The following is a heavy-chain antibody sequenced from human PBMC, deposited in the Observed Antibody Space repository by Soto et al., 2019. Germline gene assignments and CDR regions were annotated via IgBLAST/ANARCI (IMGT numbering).Heavy chain of an antibody. CDR2: INPSGGST. CDR3: ARALNLWFGEFLLVDY. J-gene: IGHJ4*02. Sequence: ASVKVSCKASGYTLTSYYMHWVRQAPGQGLEWMGIINPSGGSTSYAQKFQGRVTMTRDTSTSTDYMELSSLRSEDTAVYYCARALNLWFGEFLLVDYWGQGTLVTVSS. D-gene: IGHD3-10*01. V-gene: IGHV1-46*01. CDR1: GYTLTSYY.